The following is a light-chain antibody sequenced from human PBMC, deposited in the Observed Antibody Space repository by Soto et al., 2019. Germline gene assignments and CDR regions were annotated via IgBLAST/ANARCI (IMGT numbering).Light chain of an antibody. CDR1: QSVSISY. J-gene: IGKJ4*01. Sequence: IVLTQSPGTLSLSPGERATLSCRASQSVSISYLAWYQQKPGQAPRLLIYSASSRATGIPDRFSGSGSGTDFTLTISRLEPEDFAVYYCQQRSNWPRATFGGETKVEIK. V-gene: IGKV3D-20*02. CDR2: SAS. CDR3: QQRSNWPRAT.